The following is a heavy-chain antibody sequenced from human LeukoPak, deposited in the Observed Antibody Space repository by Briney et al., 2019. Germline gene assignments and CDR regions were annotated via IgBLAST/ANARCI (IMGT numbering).Heavy chain of an antibody. CDR3: ARVWSSGWYRDFDY. D-gene: IGHD6-19*01. J-gene: IGHJ4*02. V-gene: IGHV1-24*01. CDR1: GYTLTELS. Sequence: ASVKVSCKVSGYTLTELSMHWVRQAPGKGLEWMEGFDPEDGETIYAQKLQGRVTMTTDTSTSTAYMELRSLRSDDTAVYYCARVWSSGWYRDFDYWGQGTLVTVSS. CDR2: FDPEDGET.